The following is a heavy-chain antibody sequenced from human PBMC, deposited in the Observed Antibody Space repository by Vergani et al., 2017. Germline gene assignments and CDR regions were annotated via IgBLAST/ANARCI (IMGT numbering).Heavy chain of an antibody. D-gene: IGHD3-3*01. V-gene: IGHV4-39*01. J-gene: IGHJ4*02. Sequence: QLQLQESGPGLVKPSETLSLTCTVSGGSISSSSYYWGWIRQPPGKGLEWIGSIYYSGSTYYNPSLKSRVTISVDTSKNQFSLKLSSVTAADTAVYCCARLDPLNYDFWSGYYFAYWGQGTLVTVSS. CDR2: IYYSGST. CDR1: GGSISSSSYY. CDR3: ARLDPLNYDFWSGYYFAY.